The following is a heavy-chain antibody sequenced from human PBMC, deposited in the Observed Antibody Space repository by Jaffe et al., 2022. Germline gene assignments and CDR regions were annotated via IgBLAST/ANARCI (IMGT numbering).Heavy chain of an antibody. Sequence: QLQLQESGPGLVKPSETLSLTCTVSGGSISSSSYYWGWIRQPPGKGLEWIGSIYYSGSTYYNPSLKSRVTISVDTSKNQFSLKLSSVTAADTAVYYCAKDEEPITMVRGALPFGYWGQGTLVTVSS. CDR2: IYYSGST. CDR1: GGSISSSSYY. D-gene: IGHD3-10*01. CDR3: AKDEEPITMVRGALPFGY. J-gene: IGHJ4*02. V-gene: IGHV4-39*02.